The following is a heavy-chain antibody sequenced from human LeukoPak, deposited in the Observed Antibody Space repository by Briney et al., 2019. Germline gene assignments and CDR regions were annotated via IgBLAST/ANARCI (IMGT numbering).Heavy chain of an antibody. D-gene: IGHD3-10*01. Sequence: GGSLRLSCAAAGFTFSSYAMSWVRQAPGKGLEWVSVISASGGNTYYADSVKGRFTISRDNAKNSLYLQMNSLRAEDTALYYCARDPYYYGSGSYYTHTSFDYWGQGTLVTVSS. CDR3: ARDPYYYGSGSYYTHTSFDY. CDR1: GFTFSSYA. J-gene: IGHJ4*02. CDR2: ISASGGNT. V-gene: IGHV3-23*01.